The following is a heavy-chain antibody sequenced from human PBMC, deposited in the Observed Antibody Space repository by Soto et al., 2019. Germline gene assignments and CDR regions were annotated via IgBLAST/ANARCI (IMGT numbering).Heavy chain of an antibody. D-gene: IGHD2-15*01. V-gene: IGHV4-59*08. CDR1: GGSISSYS. J-gene: IGHJ5*02. Sequence: QVQLQESGPGLVKPSETLSLTCTVSGGSISSYSWSWIRQPPGKGLEWIGYIHYSGSTKYNPSLNSRVTISVDTSKSQLSVELSSVTAADTAVYYCARLDGCSGGGGYRWLDPWGQGTLVTVSS. CDR3: ARLDGCSGGGGYRWLDP. CDR2: IHYSGST.